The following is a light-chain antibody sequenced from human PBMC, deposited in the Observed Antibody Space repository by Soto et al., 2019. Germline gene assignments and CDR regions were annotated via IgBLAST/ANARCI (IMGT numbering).Light chain of an antibody. Sequence: QSVLTQPASVSGSPGQSITISCTGTSSDVGGYNYVSWYQQHPGKAPKLMIYEVSNRPSGVSNRFSGSKSGNTASLTISGLHAADEDAYYCSSYTSSSTLVFGTGTKLTVL. V-gene: IGLV2-14*01. CDR3: SSYTSSSTLV. CDR2: EVS. CDR1: SSDVGGYNY. J-gene: IGLJ1*01.